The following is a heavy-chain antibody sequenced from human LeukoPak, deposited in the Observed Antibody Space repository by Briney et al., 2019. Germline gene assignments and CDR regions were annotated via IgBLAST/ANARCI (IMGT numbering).Heavy chain of an antibody. CDR3: ARSVPRGEVDY. CDR1: GGSFSGYY. V-gene: IGHV4-34*01. CDR2: INHSGST. J-gene: IGHJ4*02. Sequence: PSETLSLTCAVCGGSFSGYYWSWIRQPPGKGLEWIGEINHSGSTNYNPSLKSRVTISVDTSKNQFSLKLSSVTAADTAVYYCARSVPRGEVDYWGQGTLVTVSS.